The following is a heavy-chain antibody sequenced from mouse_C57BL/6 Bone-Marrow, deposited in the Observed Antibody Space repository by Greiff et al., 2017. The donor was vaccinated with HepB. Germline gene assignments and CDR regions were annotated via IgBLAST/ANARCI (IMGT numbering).Heavy chain of an antibody. CDR2: INPYNGGT. CDR1: GYTFTDYY. Sequence: EVKLQESGPVLVKPGASVKMSCKASGYTFTDYYMNWVKQSHGKSLEWIGVINPYNGGTSYNQKFKGKATLTVDKSSSTAYMELNSLTSEDSAVYYCARWTYYDSPFAYWGQGTLVTVSA. V-gene: IGHV1-19*01. CDR3: ARWTYYDSPFAY. D-gene: IGHD2-10*01. J-gene: IGHJ3*01.